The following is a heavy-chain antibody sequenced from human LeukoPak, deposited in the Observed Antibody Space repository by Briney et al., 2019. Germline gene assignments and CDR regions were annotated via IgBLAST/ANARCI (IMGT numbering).Heavy chain of an antibody. CDR3: ATVVAVAGTNWFDP. J-gene: IGHJ5*02. Sequence: ASVKVSCKASGGTFSSYAISWVRQAPGQGLEWMGGIIPIFGTANYAQKFQGRVTMTEDTSTDTAYMELSSLRSEDTAVYYCATVVAVAGTNWFDPWGQGTLVTVSS. CDR2: IIPIFGTA. D-gene: IGHD6-19*01. V-gene: IGHV1-69*06. CDR1: GGTFSSYA.